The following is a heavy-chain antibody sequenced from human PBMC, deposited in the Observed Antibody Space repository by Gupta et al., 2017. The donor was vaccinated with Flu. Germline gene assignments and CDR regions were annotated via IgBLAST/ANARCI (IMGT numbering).Heavy chain of an antibody. CDR3: ARDYYDSYYGMDV. D-gene: IGHD3-22*01. Sequence: QVQLQESGPGLVKPSQTLSLTCTVSGGSISSGSYYWSWIRQPAGKGLEWIGRIYTSGSTNYNPSLKSRVTISVDTSKNQFSLKLSSVTAADTAVYYCARDYYDSYYGMDVWGQGTTVTVSS. CDR1: GGSISSGSYY. J-gene: IGHJ6*02. V-gene: IGHV4-61*02. CDR2: IYTSGST.